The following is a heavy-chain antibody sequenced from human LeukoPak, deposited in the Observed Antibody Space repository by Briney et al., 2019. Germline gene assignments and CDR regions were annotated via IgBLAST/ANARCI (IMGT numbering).Heavy chain of an antibody. CDR2: MNPNSGNT. CDR1: GYTFTSYD. J-gene: IGHJ4*02. CDR3: ARFAVHRRITVAGQFGLDY. V-gene: IGHV1-8*03. D-gene: IGHD6-19*01. Sequence: ASVKVSCTASGYTFTSYDINWVRQATGQGLEWMGWMNPNSGNTGYAQKFQGRVTITRNTSISTAYMELSSLRSEDTAVYYCARFAVHRRITVAGQFGLDYWGQGTLVSVSS.